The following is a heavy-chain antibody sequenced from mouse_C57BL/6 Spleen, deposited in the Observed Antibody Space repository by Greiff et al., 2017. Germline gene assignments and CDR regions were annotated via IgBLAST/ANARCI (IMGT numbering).Heavy chain of an antibody. J-gene: IGHJ3*01. D-gene: IGHD1-1*01. CDR2: IDPETGGT. Sequence: VQLQQSGAELVRPGASVTLSCKASGYTFTDYEMHWVKQTPVHGLEWIGAIDPETGGTAYNQKFKGKAILTADKSSSTAYMELRSLTSEDSAVYYCTSGTLYYGSPWFAYWGQGTLVTVSA. CDR1: GYTFTDYE. CDR3: TSGTLYYGSPWFAY. V-gene: IGHV1-15*01.